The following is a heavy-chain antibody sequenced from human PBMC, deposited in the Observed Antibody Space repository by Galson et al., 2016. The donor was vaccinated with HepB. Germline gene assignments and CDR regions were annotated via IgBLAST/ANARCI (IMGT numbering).Heavy chain of an antibody. CDR3: ARDGVPNYDFWTGFYYFDH. CDR2: IWGDGSNR. J-gene: IGHJ4*02. CDR1: GFTFNDYG. D-gene: IGHD3-3*01. Sequence: SLRLSCAASGFTFNDYGMHWVRQAPGKGLEWVAVIWGDGSNRYYGDSVRGRFTISRDNARKALYLQMERLRPEDTAVYFCARDGVPNYDFWTGFYYFDHWGQGNLVTVSS. V-gene: IGHV3-33*01.